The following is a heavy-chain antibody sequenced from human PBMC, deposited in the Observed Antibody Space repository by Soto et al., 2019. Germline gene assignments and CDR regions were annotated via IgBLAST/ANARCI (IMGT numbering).Heavy chain of an antibody. J-gene: IGHJ4*02. Sequence: PGGSLRLSCAASGFTFRTYAMSWVRQAPGKGLEWVSEINDNGGATYYADSVKGRFTISRDNSKNTLYLQMNSLRAEDTAVYFCAKDRSAAASRDFDYWGQGSLVTVSS. V-gene: IGHV3-23*01. D-gene: IGHD6-13*01. CDR1: GFTFRTYA. CDR2: INDNGGAT. CDR3: AKDRSAAASRDFDY.